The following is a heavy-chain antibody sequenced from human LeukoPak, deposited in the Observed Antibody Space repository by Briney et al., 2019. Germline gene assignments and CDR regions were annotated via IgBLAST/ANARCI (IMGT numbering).Heavy chain of an antibody. J-gene: IGHJ5*02. CDR1: GGSFSGYY. D-gene: IGHD2-2*01. CDR3: ARGQLGYCSSTSCYGAKNWFDP. V-gene: IGHV4-34*01. Sequence: PSETLSLTCAVYGGSFSGYYWSWIRQPPGKGLEWLGEINHSGSTNYNPSLKSRVTISVDTSKNQFSLKLSSVTAADTAVYYCARGQLGYCSSTSCYGAKNWFDPWGQGTLVTVSS. CDR2: INHSGST.